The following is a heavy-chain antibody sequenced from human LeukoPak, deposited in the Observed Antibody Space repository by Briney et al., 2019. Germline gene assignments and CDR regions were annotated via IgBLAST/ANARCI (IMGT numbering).Heavy chain of an antibody. CDR2: IYTSGRT. CDR3: ARGVLGYCNSTSCYVLDY. CDR1: GGSISSYY. V-gene: IGHV4-4*07. D-gene: IGHD2-2*01. J-gene: IGHJ4*02. Sequence: PSETLSLTCTVSGGSISSYYWSWIRQPAGKGLEWIGRIYTSGRTNYNPSLKSRATMSVDTSKNQFSLKLSSVTAADSAVYYCARGVLGYCNSTSCYVLDYWGQGTLVTVSS.